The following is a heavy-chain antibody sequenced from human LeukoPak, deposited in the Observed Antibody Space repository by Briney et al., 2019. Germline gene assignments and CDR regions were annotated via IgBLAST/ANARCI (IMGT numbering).Heavy chain of an antibody. CDR3: ARDQIAAAGIFDY. D-gene: IGHD6-13*01. Sequence: SETLSLTCAVSGYSISSGYYWGWIRQPPGEGLEWIESIYHSGSTYYNPSLKSRVTISVDTSKYQFSLKLSSVTAADTAVYYCARDQIAAAGIFDYWGQGTLVTVSS. CDR2: IYHSGST. V-gene: IGHV4-38-2*02. CDR1: GYSISSGYY. J-gene: IGHJ4*02.